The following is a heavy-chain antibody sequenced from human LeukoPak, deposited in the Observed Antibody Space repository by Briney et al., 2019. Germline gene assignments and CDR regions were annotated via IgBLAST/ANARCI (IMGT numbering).Heavy chain of an antibody. Sequence: PGGSLRLSCAASGFTFSDYYMSWISQAPGKGREWVSYISSSGSTIYYTDSVKGRFTISTDNAKNSLYLHMNSLRAEEPAVYYCARTRGSSDDAFDIWGQGTMVTVSS. D-gene: IGHD6-25*01. CDR3: ARTRGSSDDAFDI. CDR1: GFTFSDYY. V-gene: IGHV3-11*04. J-gene: IGHJ3*02. CDR2: ISSSGSTI.